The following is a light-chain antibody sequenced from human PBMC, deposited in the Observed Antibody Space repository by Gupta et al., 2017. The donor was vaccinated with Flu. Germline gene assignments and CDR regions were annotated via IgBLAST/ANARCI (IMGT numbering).Light chain of an antibody. CDR2: DAS. CDR1: QDISNY. V-gene: IGKV1-33*01. CDR3: QQDDNLPYT. Sequence: PSSLSASVGDRVTITCQASQDISNYLNWYQQKPGKAPKLLIYDASNLETGVPSRFSGSGSGTXFTFTIXSLQPEDFATYYCQQDDNLPYTFGXGTKLEIK. J-gene: IGKJ2*01.